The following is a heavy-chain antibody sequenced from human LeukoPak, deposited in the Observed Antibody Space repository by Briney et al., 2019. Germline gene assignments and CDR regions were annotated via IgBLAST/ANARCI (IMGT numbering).Heavy chain of an antibody. Sequence: PSETLSLTCTVSGGSISSYFWSWIRQPPGKALEYIGYIHYSGSTNYNPSLKSRVTISVDTSKNQFSLQLSSLTATDTAVYYCARQSSNYYVYWGQGTLVTVSS. V-gene: IGHV4-59*08. CDR2: IHYSGST. CDR1: GGSISSYF. D-gene: IGHD6-13*01. CDR3: ARQSSNYYVY. J-gene: IGHJ4*02.